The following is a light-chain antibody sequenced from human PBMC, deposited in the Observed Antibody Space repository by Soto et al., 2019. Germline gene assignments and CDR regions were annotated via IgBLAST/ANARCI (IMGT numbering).Light chain of an antibody. V-gene: IGKV4-1*01. CDR1: QSIFYSSNNKNF. CDR2: WAS. Sequence: DIVMTQSPDSLAVSLGERTTINCRSSQSIFYSSNNKNFLAWYLQKPGQPPKLLLYWASTRESGVPDRFSGSGSGTDFTLTISSLQAEDVAVYDCQQYYSTPPTFGGGTKVEI. J-gene: IGKJ4*01. CDR3: QQYYSTPPT.